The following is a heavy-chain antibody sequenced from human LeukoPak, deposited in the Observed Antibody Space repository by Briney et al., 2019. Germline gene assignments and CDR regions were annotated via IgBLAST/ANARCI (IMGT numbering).Heavy chain of an antibody. D-gene: IGHD3/OR15-3a*01. CDR1: GYGFTSYW. Sequence: GESLQISFKGSGYGFTSYWIAWVRQMPGKGLECMGLIYPGDSNPRYSPSFQGRVTISADTSINTVYLHRNGLKASDTAIYYCAREDVDWLRGFDVWGQGTMVTVSS. CDR2: IYPGDSNP. V-gene: IGHV5-51*01. CDR3: AREDVDWLRGFDV. J-gene: IGHJ3*01.